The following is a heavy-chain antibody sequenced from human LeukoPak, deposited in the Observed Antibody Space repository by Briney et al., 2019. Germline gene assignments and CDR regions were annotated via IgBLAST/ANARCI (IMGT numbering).Heavy chain of an antibody. Sequence: SETLSLTCAVYGGSFSGYYWSWIRQPPGKGLEWIGEINHSGSTNYNPSLKSRVTISVDTSKNQFSLKLSSVTAADTAVYYCARGRGWYYYDSSGYYFDYWGQGTLVTVSS. V-gene: IGHV4-34*01. D-gene: IGHD3-22*01. J-gene: IGHJ4*02. CDR1: GGSFSGYY. CDR3: ARGRGWYYYDSSGYYFDY. CDR2: INHSGST.